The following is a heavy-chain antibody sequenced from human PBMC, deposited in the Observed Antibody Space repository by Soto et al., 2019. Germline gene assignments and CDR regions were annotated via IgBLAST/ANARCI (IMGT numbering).Heavy chain of an antibody. CDR3: TRDSSYYGAGRGVLDY. D-gene: IGHD3-10*01. CDR1: GFTVNNNY. J-gene: IGHJ4*02. V-gene: IGHV3-66*01. Sequence: EVQLVESGGGLVQPGGSLRLSCAVSGFTVNNNYMSWVRQAPGKGLEWVSVIYSGGNTDYAESVRGRFTDSRDTSKNTLYLQMNSLRAEDTAIYYCTRDSSYYGAGRGVLDYWGQGTPVTVSS. CDR2: IYSGGNT.